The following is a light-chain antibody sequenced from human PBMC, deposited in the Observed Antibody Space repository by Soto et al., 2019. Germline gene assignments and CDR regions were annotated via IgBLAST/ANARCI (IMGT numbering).Light chain of an antibody. J-gene: IGKJ1*01. CDR2: GAS. CDR1: QSVSSN. CDR3: QQYNNWSPWT. V-gene: IGKV3-15*01. Sequence: DIVMTQSPATLSVSAGERATLTCRASQSVSSNLAWYQQKPGQAPRPLIYGASTSATGIPARFSGSRSGTEYTITISSLQSEDFAGYYCQQYNNWSPWTFGQGTKVEIK.